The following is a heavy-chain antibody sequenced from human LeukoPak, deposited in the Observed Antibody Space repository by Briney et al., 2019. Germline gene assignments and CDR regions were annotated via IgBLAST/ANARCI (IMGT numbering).Heavy chain of an antibody. J-gene: IGHJ4*02. CDR1: GYTFTSYY. CDR2: INPSGGST. V-gene: IGHV1-46*01. CDR3: ARAHVDTAMVTGRFDY. Sequence: GASVKVSCKASGYTFTSYYMHWVRQAPGQGLEWMGIINPSGGSTSYAQKFQGRVTKTRDTSTSTVYMELSSLRSEDTAVYYCARAHVDTAMVTGRFDYWGQGTLVTVSS. D-gene: IGHD5-18*01.